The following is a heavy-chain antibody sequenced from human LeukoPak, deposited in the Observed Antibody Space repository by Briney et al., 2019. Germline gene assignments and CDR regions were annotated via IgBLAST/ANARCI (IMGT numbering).Heavy chain of an antibody. CDR2: ISHDGSNK. Sequence: GGSLRLSCTASGFTFSNYCMSWVRQAPGKGLEWVAVISHDGSNKYYADSVKGRFTISRDNPKNTLYLRMNSLRAEDTAVYYCAEENYYDSSAYPDNWGQGTLVTVSS. D-gene: IGHD3-22*01. J-gene: IGHJ4*02. V-gene: IGHV3-30*18. CDR1: GFTFSNYC. CDR3: AEENYYDSSAYPDN.